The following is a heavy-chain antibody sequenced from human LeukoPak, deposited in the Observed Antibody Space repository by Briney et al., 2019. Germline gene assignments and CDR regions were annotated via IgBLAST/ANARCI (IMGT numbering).Heavy chain of an antibody. Sequence: ASVKVSCKASGYTFTDYYMHWVRQAPGQGLEWMGWINPNTGGTNYAQKFQGRVTMTRDTSISTAYMELSRLRSDDTAVYYCARMGGFYGSGSSYNYYFYMDVWGKGTAVTISS. D-gene: IGHD3-10*01. V-gene: IGHV1-2*02. CDR2: INPNTGGT. CDR3: ARMGGFYGSGSSYNYYFYMDV. CDR1: GYTFTDYY. J-gene: IGHJ6*03.